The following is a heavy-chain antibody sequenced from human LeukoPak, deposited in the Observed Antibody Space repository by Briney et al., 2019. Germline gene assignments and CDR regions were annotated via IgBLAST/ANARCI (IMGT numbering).Heavy chain of an antibody. V-gene: IGHV4-39*07. CDR1: GGSISSSSYY. J-gene: IGHJ4*02. CDR2: IYYSGST. CDR3: ATWVVITGSFDY. Sequence: PSETLSLTCTVSGGSISSSSYYWGWIRQPPGKGLEWIGSIYYSGSTYYNPSLKSRVTISVDTSKNQFSLKLSSVTAADTAVYYCATWVVITGSFDYWGQGTLVTVSS. D-gene: IGHD3-22*01.